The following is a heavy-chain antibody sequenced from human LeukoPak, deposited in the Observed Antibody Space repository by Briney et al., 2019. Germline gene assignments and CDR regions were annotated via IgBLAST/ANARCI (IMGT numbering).Heavy chain of an antibody. J-gene: IGHJ4*02. CDR3: ARLDNTLVTTTNDY. V-gene: IGHV3-21*01. CDR2: ISSSGSHT. CDR1: VFTFRTSS. Sequence: GSLRLSCAPSVFTFRTSSLTSGRPAPGKGVEWGSSISSSGSHTYYADSVTGRFTITRDKDKNSLYLQLNSRRADDTAVYYCARLDNTLVTTTNDYWGQGTLVTVSS. D-gene: IGHD4-11*01.